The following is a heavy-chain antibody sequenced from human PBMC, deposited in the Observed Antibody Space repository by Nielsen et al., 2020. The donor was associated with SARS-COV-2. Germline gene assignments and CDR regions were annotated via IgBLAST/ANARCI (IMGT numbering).Heavy chain of an antibody. V-gene: IGHV4-59*01. J-gene: IGHJ4*02. CDR3: AKGYYDSSGYLY. CDR1: GGSISSYY. CDR2: IYYSGST. Sequence: SETLSLTCTVSGGSISSYYWSWIRQPPGKGLEWIGYIYYSGSTNYNPSLKSRVTISVDTSKNQFSLKLSSVTAADTALYYCAKGYYDSSGYLYWGQGTLVTVSS. D-gene: IGHD3-22*01.